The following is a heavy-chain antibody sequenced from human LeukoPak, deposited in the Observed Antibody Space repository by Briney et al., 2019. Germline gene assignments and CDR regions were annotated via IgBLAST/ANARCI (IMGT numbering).Heavy chain of an antibody. CDR1: GYTFTSYG. D-gene: IGHD3-22*01. J-gene: IGHJ4*02. CDR3: AVREAGYYYDSSGYYGY. V-gene: IGHV1-18*01. Sequence: ASVKVSCKASGYTFTSYGISWVRQAPGQGLEWMGWISAYNGNTNYAQKLQGRVTMTTDTSTSTAYMELSSLRSEDTAVYYCAVREAGYYYDSSGYYGYWGQGTLVTVSS. CDR2: ISAYNGNT.